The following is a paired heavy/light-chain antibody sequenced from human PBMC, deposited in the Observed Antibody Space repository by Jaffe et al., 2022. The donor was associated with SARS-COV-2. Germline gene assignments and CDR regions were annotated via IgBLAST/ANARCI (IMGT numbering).Light chain of an antibody. Sequence: SYELTQPPSVSVSPGQTARITCSGDALPKKYPYWYQQKSGQAPVLVIYEDSKRPSGIPERFSGSSSGTMATLTISGAQVEDEADYYCYSTDSSGNHVVFGGGTKLTVL. CDR3: YSTDSSGNHVV. J-gene: IGLJ2*01. CDR2: EDS. CDR1: ALPKKY. V-gene: IGLV3-10*01.
Heavy chain of an antibody. Sequence: QITLKESGPTLVKPTQTLTLTCTFSGFSLSTSGVGVGWIRQPPGKALEWLALIYWDDDKRYSPSLKSRLTITKDTSKNQVVLTMTNMDPVDTATYYCAHAGTYDYVWGSYRSFYFDYWGQGTLVTVSS. CDR2: IYWDDDK. D-gene: IGHD3-16*02. V-gene: IGHV2-5*02. CDR1: GFSLSTSGVG. CDR3: AHAGTYDYVWGSYRSFYFDY. J-gene: IGHJ4*02.